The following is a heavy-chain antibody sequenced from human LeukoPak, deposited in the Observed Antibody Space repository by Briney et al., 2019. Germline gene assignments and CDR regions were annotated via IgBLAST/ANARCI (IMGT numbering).Heavy chain of an antibody. Sequence: ASVKVSCKASGGTFSSYTISWVRQAPGQGREWMGWISAYNGNTNYAQKLQGRVTMTTDTSTSTAYMELRRLRSDDTAVYYCARNLYSSGWWYFDYWGQGTLVTVSS. CDR2: ISAYNGNT. D-gene: IGHD6-19*01. V-gene: IGHV1-18*01. CDR3: ARNLYSSGWWYFDY. J-gene: IGHJ4*02. CDR1: GGTFSSYT.